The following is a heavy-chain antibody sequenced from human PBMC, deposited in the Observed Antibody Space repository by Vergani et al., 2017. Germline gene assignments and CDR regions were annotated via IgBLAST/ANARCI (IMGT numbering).Heavy chain of an antibody. D-gene: IGHD3-10*01. CDR2: INPNNGDT. CDR3: VRELRGGYFDY. Sequence: QVQLEQSGAEVKKPGASVKVSCRASGYTFTDYSVHWVRRAPGQGLEWMGLINPNNGDTNFAPRFQGWVTMTRDTSLSTAYMELSRLTSDDTAMYYCVRELRGGYFDYWGQGTLVTVSS. J-gene: IGHJ4*02. CDR1: GYTFTDYS. V-gene: IGHV1-2*04.